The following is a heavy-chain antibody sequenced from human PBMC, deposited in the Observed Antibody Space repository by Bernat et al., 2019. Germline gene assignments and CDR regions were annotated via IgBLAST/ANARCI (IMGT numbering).Heavy chain of an antibody. V-gene: IGHV4-59*08. Sequence: QVQLQESGPGLVRPSETLSLTCTVPGGSINSYYWSWIRQPPGKGLEWIGYIFSSGATTYNPSLKSRVTITVDTSNNQFSLKLGTVTAADTAVYYCARRRSDGYNFDYWGQGTLVTVSS. J-gene: IGHJ4*02. CDR3: ARRRSDGYNFDY. D-gene: IGHD5-24*01. CDR2: IFSSGAT. CDR1: GGSINSYY.